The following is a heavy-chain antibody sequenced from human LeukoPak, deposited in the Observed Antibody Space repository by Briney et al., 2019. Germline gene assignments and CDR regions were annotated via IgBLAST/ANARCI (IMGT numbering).Heavy chain of an antibody. CDR3: ARGGRDDSSGYYYYYFDY. J-gene: IGHJ4*02. V-gene: IGHV3-30*03. CDR2: ISYDGSNE. D-gene: IGHD3-22*01. CDR1: RFTFSSYG. Sequence: GGSLGLSCAASRFTFSSYGMHWVREAPGKGLEWVAVISYDGSNEYYADSVKGRFTISRDNSKNTLYLQMNSLSTEDTAVYYCARGGRDDSSGYYYYYFDYWGQGTLVTVSS.